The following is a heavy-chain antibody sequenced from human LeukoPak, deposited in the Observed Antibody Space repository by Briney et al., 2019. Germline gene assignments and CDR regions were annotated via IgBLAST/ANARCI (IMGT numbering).Heavy chain of an antibody. V-gene: IGHV3-7*04. D-gene: IGHD1-7*01. Sequence: GGSLRLSCAASGFTFSSYWMSWVRQAPGKGLEWVANIKQDGSEKYYVDSVKGRFTISRDNAKNSLYLQMNSLRAEDTAVYYCARVDNWNYEFLTYFDYWGQGTLVTVSS. J-gene: IGHJ4*02. CDR1: GFTFSSYW. CDR2: IKQDGSEK. CDR3: ARVDNWNYEFLTYFDY.